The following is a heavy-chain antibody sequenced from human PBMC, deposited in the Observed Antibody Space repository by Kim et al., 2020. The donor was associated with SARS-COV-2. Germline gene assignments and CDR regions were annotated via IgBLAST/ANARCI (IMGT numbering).Heavy chain of an antibody. J-gene: IGHJ4*02. CDR3: AKNKGMIWPNYSFDF. CDR2: ITSSGRRT. V-gene: IGHV3-23*01. D-gene: IGHD3-16*01. CDR1: GFTFGNFA. Sequence: GGSLRLSCAASGFTFGNFAMSWVRQAPGKGLEWVSIITSSGRRTFYADSVKGRFTVSRDISKNTLYLQMDSLRAEDTAVFYCAKNKGMIWPNYSFDFWGLGTLVTVSS.